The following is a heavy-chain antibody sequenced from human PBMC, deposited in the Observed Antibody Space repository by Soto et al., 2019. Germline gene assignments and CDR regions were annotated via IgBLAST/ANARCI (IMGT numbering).Heavy chain of an antibody. V-gene: IGHV1-18*01. CDR1: GYTFTSYG. D-gene: IGHD3-10*01. Sequence: GASVKVSCKASGYTFTSYGISWVRQAPGQGLEWMGWISAYNGSTNYAQKLQGRVTMTTDTSTSTAYMELSSLRSEDTAVYYCARVGSLSYYGSGSYYLDLLDYWGQGTLVTVSS. CDR2: ISAYNGST. CDR3: ARVGSLSYYGSGSYYLDLLDY. J-gene: IGHJ4*02.